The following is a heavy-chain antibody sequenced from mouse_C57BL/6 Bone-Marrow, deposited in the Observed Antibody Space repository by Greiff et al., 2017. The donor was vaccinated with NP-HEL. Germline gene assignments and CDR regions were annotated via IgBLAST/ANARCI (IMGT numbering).Heavy chain of an antibody. Sequence: EVQLQQSGPELVKPGASVKIPCKASGYTFTDYNMDWVKQSHGKSLEWIGDINPNNGGTIYNQKFKGKATLTVDKSSSTAYMELRSLTSEDTAVYYCARTLLYYDYVRWYFDVWGTGTTVTVSS. CDR2: INPNNGGT. V-gene: IGHV1-18*01. CDR3: ARTLLYYDYVRWYFDV. CDR1: GYTFTDYN. D-gene: IGHD2-4*01. J-gene: IGHJ1*03.